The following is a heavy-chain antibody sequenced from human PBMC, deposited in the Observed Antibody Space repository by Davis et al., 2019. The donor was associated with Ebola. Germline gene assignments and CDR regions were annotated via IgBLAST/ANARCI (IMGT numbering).Heavy chain of an antibody. CDR2: INPHNGNT. V-gene: IGHV1-18*04. CDR1: GYTFTNYG. J-gene: IGHJ5*02. CDR3: ARARFFRNWFDP. D-gene: IGHD3-10*01. Sequence: AASVKVSCKASGYTFTNYGITWVRQAPGQGLEWMGWINPHNGNTNYAQNVQGRVTMTTDTSTSTAYMELRSLRSDDTAVYYCARARFFRNWFDPWGQGTLVTVSS.